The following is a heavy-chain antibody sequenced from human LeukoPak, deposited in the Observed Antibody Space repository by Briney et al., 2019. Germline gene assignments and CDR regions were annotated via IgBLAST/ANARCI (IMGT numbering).Heavy chain of an antibody. Sequence: PGGSLRLSCAASGFTFSSYSMNWVRQAPGKGLEWVSSISSSSSYIYYADSVKGRFTISRDNAKNSLYLQMNSLRAEDTAVYYCASLASSGWYVDWGQGTLVTVSS. CDR2: ISSSSSYI. V-gene: IGHV3-21*01. CDR3: ASLASSGWYVD. CDR1: GFTFSSYS. D-gene: IGHD6-19*01. J-gene: IGHJ4*02.